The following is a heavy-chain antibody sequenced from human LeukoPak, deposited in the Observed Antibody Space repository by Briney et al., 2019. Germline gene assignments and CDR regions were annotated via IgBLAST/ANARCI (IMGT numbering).Heavy chain of an antibody. CDR2: ISTSSRNT. Sequence: PGGSLRLSCAASGFSFSDYYMSWIRQAPGKGLEWVSYISTSSRNTNYADSVKGRFTISRDNAKNSLYLQMNSLRAEDTAVYYCARGAQADGYWGQGTLVTVSS. J-gene: IGHJ4*02. CDR3: ARGAQADGY. V-gene: IGHV3-11*05. CDR1: GFSFSDYY. D-gene: IGHD5-24*01.